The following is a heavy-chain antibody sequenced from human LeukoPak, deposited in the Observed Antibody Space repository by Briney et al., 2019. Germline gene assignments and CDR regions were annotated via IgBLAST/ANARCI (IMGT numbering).Heavy chain of an antibody. D-gene: IGHD6-19*01. CDR1: GGSISSDC. V-gene: IGHV4-4*07. J-gene: IGHJ4*02. CDR3: AREKSVSGWHADS. CDR2: FYSSGTS. Sequence: PSETLSLTCSVSGGSISSDCWSWIRQPGGKGLELIGRFYSSGTSDINPPFQPRATISVDTSKNQVFLTLTSLTAADTAVYFCAREKSVSGWHADSWGQGTLVTVSS.